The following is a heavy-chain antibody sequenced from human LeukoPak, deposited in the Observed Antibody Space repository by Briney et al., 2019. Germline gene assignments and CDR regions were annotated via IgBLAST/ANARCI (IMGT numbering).Heavy chain of an antibody. CDR2: ISSSSSYI. CDR1: GFTFSTYG. J-gene: IGHJ3*02. V-gene: IGHV3-21*01. Sequence: GGSLRLSCAASGFTFSTYGMNWFRQAPGKGLEWVSSISSSSSYIHYADSVKGRFTISRDNAENSLYLQMNSLRAEDTAVYYCARDGDYYDSRGDAFDIWGQGAMVTVAS. CDR3: ARDGDYYDSRGDAFDI. D-gene: IGHD3-22*01.